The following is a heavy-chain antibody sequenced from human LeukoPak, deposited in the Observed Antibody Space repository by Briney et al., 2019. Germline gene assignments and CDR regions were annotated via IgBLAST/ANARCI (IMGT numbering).Heavy chain of an antibody. V-gene: IGHV3-66*01. J-gene: IGHJ4*02. CDR2: IYTSGST. D-gene: IGHD2-8*01. CDR1: GFTVSSNY. Sequence: GGSLRLSCAASGFTVSSNYMSWVRQAPGKGLEWVSVIYTSGSTYYADSVRGRFTISRDNSQNTLDLQMNSLRTEDTAVYYCTKGLWAGVSAARDWGQGALVTVSS. CDR3: TKGLWAGVSAARD.